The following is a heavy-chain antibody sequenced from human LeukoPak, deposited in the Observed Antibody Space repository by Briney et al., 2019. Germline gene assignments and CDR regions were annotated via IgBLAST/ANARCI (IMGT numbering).Heavy chain of an antibody. CDR2: ISGSGDST. V-gene: IGHV3-23*01. CDR3: ASQHYARFDP. CDR1: GFTFSSYA. J-gene: IGHJ5*02. D-gene: IGHD3-16*01. Sequence: GGSLRLSCAASGFTFSSYAMSWVRQAPGKGLEWVSAISGSGDSTYSADSVKGRFTISRDNSKNTLYLQMNNLRVEDTAVYYCASQHYARFDPWGQGTLVTVSS.